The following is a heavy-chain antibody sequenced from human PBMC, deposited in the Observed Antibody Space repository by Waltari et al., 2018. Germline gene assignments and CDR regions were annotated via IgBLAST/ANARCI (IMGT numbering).Heavy chain of an antibody. D-gene: IGHD6-25*01. V-gene: IGHV3-30*18. CDR2: ISYDGSNK. J-gene: IGHJ4*02. Sequence: QVQLVESGGGVVQPGRSLRLSCAASGFTFSSYGMHWVRQAPGKGLGWVAVISYDGSNKYYADSVKGRFTISRDNSKNTLYLQMNSLRAEDTAVYYCAKAPRGGSGHWGQGTLVTVSS. CDR1: GFTFSSYG. CDR3: AKAPRGGSGH.